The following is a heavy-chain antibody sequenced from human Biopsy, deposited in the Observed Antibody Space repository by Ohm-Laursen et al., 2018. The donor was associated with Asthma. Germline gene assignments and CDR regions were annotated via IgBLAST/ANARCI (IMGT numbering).Heavy chain of an antibody. D-gene: IGHD6-19*01. V-gene: IGHV1-69*01. CDR2: IMTVFGTT. CDR1: GGTFSNFA. Sequence: SSVKISCKVPGGTFSNFAISWVRQAPGQGLEWLGGIMTVFGTTNYAQKFQGRVTITADESTSTAYMEVTSLRSEDTAIYYCARCQVGYSSGWSLLLKKIYYSGMDVWGQGTAVTVSS. J-gene: IGHJ6*02. CDR3: ARCQVGYSSGWSLLLKKIYYSGMDV.